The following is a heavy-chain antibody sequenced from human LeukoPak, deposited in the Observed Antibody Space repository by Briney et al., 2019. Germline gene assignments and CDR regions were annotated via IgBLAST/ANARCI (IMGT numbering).Heavy chain of an antibody. CDR3: TTGNREVVIKTPYYFDY. V-gene: IGHV3-23*01. CDR2: ISNSAGSI. Sequence: GGSLRLSCAASGFTFSGYAMRWVRQAPGKGLEWISAISNSAGSIYYADSVKGRFTISRDNSRNTLYLQMNSLKTEDTAVYYCTTGNREVVIKTPYYFDYWGQGTLVTVSS. D-gene: IGHD3-22*01. J-gene: IGHJ4*02. CDR1: GFTFSGYA.